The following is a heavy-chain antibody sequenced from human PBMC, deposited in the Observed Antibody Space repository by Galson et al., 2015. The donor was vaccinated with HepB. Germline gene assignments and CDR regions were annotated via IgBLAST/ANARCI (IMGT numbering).Heavy chain of an antibody. Sequence: SLRLSCAASGFTFSSYAMHWVRQAPGKGLVWVTIISYDGSNKYYADSVKGRFTISRDNSKNTLYLQMNSLRAEDTAVYYCTKVKGDIAVAGPVDDWGQGTLVAVSS. CDR1: GFTFSSYA. J-gene: IGHJ4*02. V-gene: IGHV3-30-3*01. CDR3: TKVKGDIAVAGPVDD. CDR2: ISYDGSNK. D-gene: IGHD6-19*01.